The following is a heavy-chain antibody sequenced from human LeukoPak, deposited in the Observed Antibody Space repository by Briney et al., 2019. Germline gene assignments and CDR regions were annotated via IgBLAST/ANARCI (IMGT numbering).Heavy chain of an antibody. CDR2: ISGSGGST. V-gene: IGHV3-23*01. CDR3: WSLSDTAMVRIDY. CDR1: GFTFSSYA. Sequence: GGSLRLSCAASGFTFSSYAMSWVRQAPGKGLEWVSAISGSGGSTYYADSVKGRFTISRDNSKNTLYLQMNSLRAEDTAVYYCWSLSDTAMVRIDYWGQGTLVTVSS. J-gene: IGHJ4*02. D-gene: IGHD5-18*01.